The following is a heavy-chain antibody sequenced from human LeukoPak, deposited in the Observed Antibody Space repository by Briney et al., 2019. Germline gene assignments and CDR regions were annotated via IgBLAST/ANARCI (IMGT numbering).Heavy chain of an antibody. CDR2: IYYSGST. CDR1: GGSISSSSYY. J-gene: IGHJ4*02. CDR3: ASRTAMVSRLDY. Sequence: PSETLSLTCTVSGGSISSSSYYWGWIRQPPGKGLEWIGSIYYSGSTYYNPSLKSRVTISVDTSKNQFSLKLSSATAADTAVYYCASRTAMVSRLDYWGQGTLVTVSS. D-gene: IGHD5-18*01. V-gene: IGHV4-39*01.